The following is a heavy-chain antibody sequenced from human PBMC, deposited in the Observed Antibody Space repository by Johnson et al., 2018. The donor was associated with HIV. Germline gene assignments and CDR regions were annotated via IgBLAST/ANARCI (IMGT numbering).Heavy chain of an antibody. CDR2: IRYDGSNK. D-gene: IGHD3-22*01. CDR1: GFTFSSYG. V-gene: IGHV3-30*02. Sequence: QVQLVESGGGLVQPGGSLRLSCAASGFTFSSYGMHWVRQAPGKGLEWVAFIRYDGSNKYYADSVKGRFTISRGNSKNTLYLQMNSLRPEDTAVYYCAKLVGYYYDSSGYYAVDDAFDIWGQGTMVTVSS. J-gene: IGHJ3*02. CDR3: AKLVGYYYDSSGYYAVDDAFDI.